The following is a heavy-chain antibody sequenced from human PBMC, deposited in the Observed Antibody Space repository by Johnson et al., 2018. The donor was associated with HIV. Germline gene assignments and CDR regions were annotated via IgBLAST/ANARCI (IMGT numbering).Heavy chain of an antibody. V-gene: IGHV3-30-3*01. CDR1: GFTFSSYA. CDR2: ISSDGNNK. Sequence: QVQLVESGGGVVQPGRSLRLSCAASGFTFSSYAMHWVRQAPGKGLEWVAVISSDGNNKHYADSVKGRFSISRDNSKNTLYLQMNSLRAEDTAVYYCAKDPGRRDPHAFDIWGQGTMVTVSS. D-gene: IGHD2-15*01. CDR3: AKDPGRRDPHAFDI. J-gene: IGHJ3*02.